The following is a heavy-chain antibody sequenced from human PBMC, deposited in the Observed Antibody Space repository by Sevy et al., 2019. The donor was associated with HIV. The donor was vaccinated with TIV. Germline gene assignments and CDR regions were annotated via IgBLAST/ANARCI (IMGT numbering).Heavy chain of an antibody. CDR2: ISSSGSTI. V-gene: IGHV3-48*03. CDR1: GFTFSSYE. J-gene: IGHJ6*02. CDR3: ATSGGVTDYGMDV. D-gene: IGHD3-16*01. Sequence: GGSLRLSCEASGFTFSSYEMNWVRQAPGNGLEWVSYISSSGSTISYADSVKGRFTISRDNAKNSLYLQMNSLRAEDTAVYYCATSGGVTDYGMDVWGQGTTVTVSS.